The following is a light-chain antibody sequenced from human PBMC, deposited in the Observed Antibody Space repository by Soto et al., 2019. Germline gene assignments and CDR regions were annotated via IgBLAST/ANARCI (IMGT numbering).Light chain of an antibody. V-gene: IGLV2-23*02. CDR2: EVS. Sequence: QSALTQPASVSGSPGQSITISCTGTSSDVGSDNLVSWYQQHPGKAPKFIIYEVSQRPAGVSYRFSGSKSGNTAYLTISGLQAADEADYYSCSYAGSITYVFGTGTKVTVL. CDR3: CSYAGSITYV. CDR1: SSDVGSDNL. J-gene: IGLJ1*01.